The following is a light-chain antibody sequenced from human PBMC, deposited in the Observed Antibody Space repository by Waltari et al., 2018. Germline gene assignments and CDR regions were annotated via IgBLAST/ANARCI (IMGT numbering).Light chain of an antibody. CDR2: DDT. Sequence: SYVLTQPPSVSLAPGEPAEITRGGDKIRSKTVHCYQQKPGQAPVLVVFDDTDRPSEIPERFSGSTGTLTISRVEAGDEADYYCQVWDTISDHVVFGGGTRLTVL. J-gene: IGLJ3*02. CDR3: QVWDTISDHVV. V-gene: IGLV3-21*01. CDR1: KIRSKT.